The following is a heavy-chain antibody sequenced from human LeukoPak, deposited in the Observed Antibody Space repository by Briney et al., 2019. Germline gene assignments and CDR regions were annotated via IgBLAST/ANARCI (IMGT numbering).Heavy chain of an antibody. J-gene: IGHJ4*02. CDR3: AKVRVRGGRYYIRQALDY. D-gene: IGHD1-26*01. V-gene: IGHV3-9*01. CDR1: GFTFEDYT. CDR2: INWDSGSI. Sequence: GGSLRLSCAASGFTFEDYTMHWVRQAPGRGLGWVSGINWDSGSIGYADSVKGRFTISRDNAKNSLFLQMNSLRSEDTALYYCAKVRVRGGRYYIRQALDYRGQGTLVTVSS.